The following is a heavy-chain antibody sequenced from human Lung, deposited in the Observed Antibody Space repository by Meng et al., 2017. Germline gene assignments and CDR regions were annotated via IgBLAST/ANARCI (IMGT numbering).Heavy chain of an antibody. D-gene: IGHD3-10*01. CDR3: AAYGSGREAFFDN. V-gene: IGHV1-46*01. CDR1: GYTFTRHW. J-gene: IGHJ4*02. Sequence: QVQLVQSGAEVKNPGASVKVSCKASGYTFTRHWMHWVRQAPGQGLEWMGIINPSGGDTMYEQKFQGRITITSDTSTATVYMGLSGLRSEDTAVYYCAAYGSGREAFFDNWGQGTLVTVSS. CDR2: INPSGGDT.